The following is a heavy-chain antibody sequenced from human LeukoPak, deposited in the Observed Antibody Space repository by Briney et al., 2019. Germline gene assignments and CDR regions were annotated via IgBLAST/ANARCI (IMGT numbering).Heavy chain of an antibody. D-gene: IGHD6-19*01. CDR3: ARGVQGRSYSSGWYVHYYYMDV. J-gene: IGHJ6*03. Sequence: SETLSLTCAVYGGSFSGYYWSWIRQPPGKGLEWIGEINHSGSTNYNPSLKSRVTISVDTSKNQFPLKLSSVTAADTAVYYCARGVQGRSYSSGWYVHYYYMDVWGKGTTVTVSS. V-gene: IGHV4-34*01. CDR2: INHSGST. CDR1: GGSFSGYY.